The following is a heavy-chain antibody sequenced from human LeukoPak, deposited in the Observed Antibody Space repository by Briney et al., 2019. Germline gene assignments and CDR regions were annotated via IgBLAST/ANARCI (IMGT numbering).Heavy chain of an antibody. CDR2: ISSSGSTI. CDR3: ARDLIVVVPAATYYYYGMDV. CDR1: GFTFSDYY. D-gene: IGHD2-2*01. J-gene: IGHJ6*02. V-gene: IGHV3-11*01. Sequence: GGSLRLFCAASGFTFSDYYMSWIRQAPGKGLEWVSYISSSGSTIYYADSVKGRFTISRDNAKNSLYLQMNSLRAEDTAVYYCARDLIVVVPAATYYYYGMDVWGQGTTVTVSS.